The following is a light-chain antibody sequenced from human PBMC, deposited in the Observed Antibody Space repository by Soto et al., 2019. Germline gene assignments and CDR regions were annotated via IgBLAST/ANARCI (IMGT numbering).Light chain of an antibody. Sequence: QAVVTQETSLTVSPGGTVSLACASSIGAVTSTHWPYWVQQKPGQAPRTMIHDTNVRHSWTPARFSGSLLGGKAALTLSGAQPEEEADYYCLLSYNGARVFGGGTKLTVL. CDR3: LLSYNGARV. CDR2: DTN. V-gene: IGLV7-46*01. J-gene: IGLJ2*01. CDR1: IGAVTSTHW.